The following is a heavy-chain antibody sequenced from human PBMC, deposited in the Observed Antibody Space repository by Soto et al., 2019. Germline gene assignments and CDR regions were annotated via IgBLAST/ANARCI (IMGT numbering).Heavy chain of an antibody. CDR1: GFTFSSYA. CDR3: ARDEGWNYVGVDYYYRMDV. Sequence: GGSLRLSCAASGFTFSSYAMHWVLQALGQWLEWVAVISYDGSNKYYADSVKGRFTISRDNSKNTLYLQMNSLRAEDTAVYYCARDEGWNYVGVDYYYRMDVWGQGTTVTVSS. CDR2: ISYDGSNK. D-gene: IGHD1-7*01. V-gene: IGHV3-30-3*01. J-gene: IGHJ6*02.